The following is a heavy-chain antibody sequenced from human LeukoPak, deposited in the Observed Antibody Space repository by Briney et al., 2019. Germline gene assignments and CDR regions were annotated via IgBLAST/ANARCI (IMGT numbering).Heavy chain of an antibody. CDR2: INPNSGGT. J-gene: IGHJ4*02. D-gene: IGHD2-21*02. CDR3: ARDSVRVVTATPADDY. V-gene: IGHV1-2*02. Sequence: GASVKVSCKASGDTFIRYGISWVRQAPGQGLEWMGWINPNSGGTNYAQKFQGRVTMTRDTSISTAYMELSRLRSDDTAVYYCARDSVRVVTATPADDYWGQGTLVTVSS. CDR1: GDTFIRYG.